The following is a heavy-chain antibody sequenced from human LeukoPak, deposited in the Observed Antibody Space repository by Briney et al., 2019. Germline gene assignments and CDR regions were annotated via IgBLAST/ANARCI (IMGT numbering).Heavy chain of an antibody. V-gene: IGHV4-4*09. Sequence: SETLSLTCTVSGGSVSSYYWSWIRQPPGKGLEWIGYIYTSGSTYYNPSLESRVTISVDTSKNQFSLRLSPVTAADTALYYCAKTDHYYYYMDVWGKGTTVTVSS. J-gene: IGHJ6*03. CDR3: AKTDHYYYYMDV. CDR2: IYTSGST. CDR1: GGSVSSYY. D-gene: IGHD1-1*01.